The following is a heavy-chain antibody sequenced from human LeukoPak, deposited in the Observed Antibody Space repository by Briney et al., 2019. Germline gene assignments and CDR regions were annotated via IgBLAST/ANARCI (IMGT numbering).Heavy chain of an antibody. V-gene: IGHV1-2*02. Sequence: ASVKVSCKASGYTFTGYYMHWVRQAPGQGLEWMGWINPNSGGTNYAQKFQGRVTMTRDTSISTAYMELSRLRSDDTAVYYCARGTFWSGYYYGMDVWGQGTTVTVSS. D-gene: IGHD3-3*01. CDR3: ARGTFWSGYYYGMDV. CDR1: GYTFTGYY. CDR2: INPNSGGT. J-gene: IGHJ6*02.